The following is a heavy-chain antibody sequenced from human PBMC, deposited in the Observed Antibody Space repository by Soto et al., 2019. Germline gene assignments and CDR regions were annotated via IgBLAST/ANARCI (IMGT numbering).Heavy chain of an antibody. D-gene: IGHD3-22*01. CDR1: GFSFSDYQ. CDR3: TRGGRSTGYYWQY. Sequence: QMRLVESGGALVKPGGSLRLSCAASGFSFSDYQMTWIRQTPGRGLEWVSQISSGGGDSNHADSVKGRFITSRDNAKNLLYLQMNNLRDEDTAVYYCTRGGRSTGYYWQYWGLGTLVTVSS. V-gene: IGHV3-11*06. CDR2: ISSGGGDS. J-gene: IGHJ4*02.